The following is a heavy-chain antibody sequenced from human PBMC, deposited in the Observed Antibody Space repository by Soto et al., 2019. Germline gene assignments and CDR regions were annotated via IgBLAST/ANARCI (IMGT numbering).Heavy chain of an antibody. V-gene: IGHV2-5*01. D-gene: IGHD3-16*01. CDR2: IYWNDDK. CDR1: GFSLSTSGVG. CDR3: ALGISYFDE. J-gene: IGHJ4*02. Sequence: AGPTLVNPTQTLTLTCTFSGFSLSTSGVGVGWIRQPPGKALEWLALIYWNDDKRYSPSLKSRLTITKDTSKNQVVLTMNNMDPVEKATDYCALGISYFDECGQGNMVTVS.